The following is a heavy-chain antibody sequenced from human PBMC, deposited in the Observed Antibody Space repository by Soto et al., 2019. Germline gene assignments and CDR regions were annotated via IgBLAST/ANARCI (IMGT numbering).Heavy chain of an antibody. Sequence: ASVKVSCKASGYTFTSYGISWVRQAPGQGLEWMGWISAYNGNTNYAQKLRGRVTMTTDTSTSTAYMELRSLRSDDTAVYYCAKIDSSPYYMDVWGKGTTVTVSS. CDR3: AKIDSSPYYMDV. D-gene: IGHD6-13*01. CDR1: GYTFTSYG. CDR2: ISAYNGNT. J-gene: IGHJ6*03. V-gene: IGHV1-18*01.